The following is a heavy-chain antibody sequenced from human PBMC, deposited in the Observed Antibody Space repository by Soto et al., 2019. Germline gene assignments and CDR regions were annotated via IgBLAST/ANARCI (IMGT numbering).Heavy chain of an antibody. Sequence: LRLSCAASGFTFSTYVMHWVRQAPGKGLERVTNISSDGKNKYYEDSVKGRFTISRDNFKNSLYLQMSSLRADDTAVYYCARDGPHIKIFGYGDYWGQGNLVTVSS. CDR1: GFTFSTYV. V-gene: IGHV3-30*03. J-gene: IGHJ4*02. CDR3: ARDGPHIKIFGYGDY. D-gene: IGHD3-3*01. CDR2: ISSDGKNK.